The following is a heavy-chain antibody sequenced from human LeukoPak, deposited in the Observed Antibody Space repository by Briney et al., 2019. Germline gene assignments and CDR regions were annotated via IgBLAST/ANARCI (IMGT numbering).Heavy chain of an antibody. CDR1: GFSFSIYG. CDR2: IWYDESNK. J-gene: IGHJ3*02. V-gene: IGHV3-33*01. CDR3: ARRQGDGFDI. Sequence: GGSLRLSCAASGFSFSIYGMHWVRQAPGKGLERVALIWYDESNKYYAESVKSRFTISRDNSKNTLYLQMNSLRVEDTAVYYCARRQGDGFDIWGQGTMVTVSS.